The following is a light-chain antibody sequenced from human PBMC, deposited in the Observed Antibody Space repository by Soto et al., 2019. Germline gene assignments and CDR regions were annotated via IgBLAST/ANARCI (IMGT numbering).Light chain of an antibody. CDR2: DVS. Sequence: QSALTQPASVSGSPGXXXXXXCTGTSXDVGGYNYVSWYQQHPGKAPKLMIYDVSNRPSGVSNRFSGSKSGNTASLTISGLQAEDEADYYCSSYTSSSTVVFGGGTKVTVL. CDR1: SXDVGGYNY. J-gene: IGLJ2*01. V-gene: IGLV2-14*01. CDR3: SSYTSSSTVV.